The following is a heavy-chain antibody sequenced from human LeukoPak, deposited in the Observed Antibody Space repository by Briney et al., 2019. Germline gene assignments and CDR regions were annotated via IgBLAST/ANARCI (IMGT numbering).Heavy chain of an antibody. CDR1: GGSFSGNY. Sequence: SETLSLTRAVYGGSFSGNYWTWIRQSPGKGLEWIGEINHSGSTNYNPSLKSRVTISVDTSKNRFSLNLISVTAADTAVYYCARAPAAAGTIDYWGQGTLVTVSS. D-gene: IGHD6-13*01. J-gene: IGHJ4*02. V-gene: IGHV4-34*01. CDR2: INHSGST. CDR3: ARAPAAAGTIDY.